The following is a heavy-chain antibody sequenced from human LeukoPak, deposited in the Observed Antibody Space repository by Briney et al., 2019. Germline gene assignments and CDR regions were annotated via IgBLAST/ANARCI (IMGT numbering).Heavy chain of an antibody. J-gene: IGHJ3*02. Sequence: ASVKVSCKASGGTFSSYAISWVRQAPGQGLEWMGRIIPILGIANYAQKFQGRVTITADRSTSTAYMELSSLRSEDTAVYYCAREGSDAAAGTLRPSAFDIWGQGTMVTVSS. D-gene: IGHD6-13*01. V-gene: IGHV1-69*04. CDR2: IIPILGIA. CDR3: AREGSDAAAGTLRPSAFDI. CDR1: GGTFSSYA.